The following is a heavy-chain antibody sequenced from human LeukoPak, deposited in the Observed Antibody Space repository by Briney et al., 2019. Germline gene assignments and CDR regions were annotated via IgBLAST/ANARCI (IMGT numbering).Heavy chain of an antibody. Sequence: PGGSLRLSCAGSGFTFSSYAMTWVRQAPGKGLEWVSSISSSGSFTYYADSVKGRFTISRDNAKNSLYLQMNSLRAEDTAVYYCARDREAMAGYDFDYWGQGTLVTVSS. CDR2: ISSSGSFT. V-gene: IGHV3-21*01. CDR3: ARDREAMAGYDFDY. J-gene: IGHJ4*02. CDR1: GFTFSSYA. D-gene: IGHD6-19*01.